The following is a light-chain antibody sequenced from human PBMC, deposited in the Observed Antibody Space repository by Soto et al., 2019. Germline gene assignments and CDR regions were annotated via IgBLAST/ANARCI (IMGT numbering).Light chain of an antibody. CDR1: SSNVGSYDL. Sequence: QSALTQPASVSGSPGQSITISFTGTSSNVGSYDLVSWYQQHPGEAPILMIYEGTKRPSGVSNRFSGSKSANTASLTISGLQPEDAADYYCCSYAGSDTMIFGGGTKLTVL. CDR3: CSYAGSDTMI. CDR2: EGT. V-gene: IGLV2-23*01. J-gene: IGLJ2*01.